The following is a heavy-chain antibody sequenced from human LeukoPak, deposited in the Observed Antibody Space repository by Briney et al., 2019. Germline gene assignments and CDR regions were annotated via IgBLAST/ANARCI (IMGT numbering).Heavy chain of an antibody. J-gene: IGHJ4*02. Sequence: GGSLRLSCAASGLTFSSYAMSWVRQAPGKGLEWVSAISGGGDSTYYVDSVKGRFTISRDNSKNTLYLQVNSLRAEDTAVYYCARDNYDSSGLAYYWGQGTLVTVSS. D-gene: IGHD3-22*01. CDR2: ISGGGDST. CDR3: ARDNYDSSGLAYY. V-gene: IGHV3-23*01. CDR1: GLTFSSYA.